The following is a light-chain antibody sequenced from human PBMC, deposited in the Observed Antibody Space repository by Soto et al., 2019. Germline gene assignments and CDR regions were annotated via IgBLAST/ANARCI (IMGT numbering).Light chain of an antibody. Sequence: EILMTQSPATLSVSPGEAATLSCRASQSVSSNLAWYQKKSGQAPRLLIYDASTRATGIPARFSGSGSGTEFTLTISSLQSEDFAVYYCQQYNNWPGVTFGPGTKVDVK. V-gene: IGKV3-15*01. CDR3: QQYNNWPGVT. J-gene: IGKJ3*01. CDR1: QSVSSN. CDR2: DAS.